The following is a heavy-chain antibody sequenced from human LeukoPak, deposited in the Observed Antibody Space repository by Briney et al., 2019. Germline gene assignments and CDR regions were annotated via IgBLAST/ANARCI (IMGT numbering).Heavy chain of an antibody. V-gene: IGHV4-31*03. CDR1: GGSISSGGYY. Sequence: PSQTLSLTCTVSGGSISSGGYYWSWIRQHPGKGLEWIGYIYYSWSTYYHPSLKSRVTISVDTSKNQFSLKLSSVTAADTAVYYCARDEPFSRWAFGIFGQGTMVTVSS. J-gene: IGHJ3*02. D-gene: IGHD2/OR15-2a*01. CDR3: ARDEPFSRWAFGI. CDR2: IYYSWST.